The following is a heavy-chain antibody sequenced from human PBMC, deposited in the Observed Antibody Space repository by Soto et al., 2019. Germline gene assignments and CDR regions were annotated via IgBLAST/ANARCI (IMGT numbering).Heavy chain of an antibody. V-gene: IGHV3-74*01. D-gene: IGHD2-15*01. J-gene: IGHJ5*02. CDR1: GFTFSSYW. Sequence: EVQLVESGGGLVQPGGSLRLSCAASGFTFSSYWMHWVRQAPGKGLVWVSRINSDGSSTSYADSVKGRFTISRDNAKNTLYLQRNSLRAEDTAVYYCARGYCSGGSCYQSNWFDPWGQGTLVTVSS. CDR3: ARGYCSGGSCYQSNWFDP. CDR2: INSDGSST.